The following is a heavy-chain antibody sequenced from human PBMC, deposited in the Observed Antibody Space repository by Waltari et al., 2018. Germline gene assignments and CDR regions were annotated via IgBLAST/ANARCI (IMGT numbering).Heavy chain of an antibody. CDR1: GGTFSSYA. CDR2: IIPIFGTA. CDR3: AGEQRVSYYYDSSGPTPGWFDP. Sequence: QVQLVQSGAEVKKPGSSVKVSCKASGGTFSSYAISWVRQAPGQGLEWMGGIIPIFGTANYAQKFQGRVTITADESTSTAYMELSSLRSEDTAVYYCAGEQRVSYYYDSSGPTPGWFDPWGQGTLVIVSS. D-gene: IGHD3-22*01. V-gene: IGHV1-69*01. J-gene: IGHJ5*02.